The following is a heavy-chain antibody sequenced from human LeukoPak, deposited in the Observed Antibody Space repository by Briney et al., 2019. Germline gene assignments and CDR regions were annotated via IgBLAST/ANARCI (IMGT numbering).Heavy chain of an antibody. CDR1: GFTVSSNY. CDR2: IYSGGST. Sequence: GGSLRLSCAASGFTVSSNYMSWVRQAPGKGLEWVSVIYSGGSTYYADSVKGRFTISRVNAKNSLYLQMDSLRAEDTAVYYCARGSDNVVVLAATLDYWGQGTLVTVSS. CDR3: ARGSDNVVVLAATLDY. D-gene: IGHD2-15*01. V-gene: IGHV3-53*01. J-gene: IGHJ4*02.